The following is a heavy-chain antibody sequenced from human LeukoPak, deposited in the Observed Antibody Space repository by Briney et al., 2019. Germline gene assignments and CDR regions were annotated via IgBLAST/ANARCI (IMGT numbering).Heavy chain of an antibody. CDR1: GGSFSGYY. CDR3: ARDRRDMVRGINIVRQYHYYYYMDV. CDR2: INHSGST. Sequence: PSETLSLTCAVYGGSFSGYYWSWIRQPPGKGLEWIGEINHSGSTNYNPSLKSRVTISVDTSNNKFSLKLSSVTAADTAMYYCARDRRDMVRGINIVRQYHYYYYMDVWGKGTTVTVSS. V-gene: IGHV4-34*01. D-gene: IGHD3-10*01. J-gene: IGHJ6*03.